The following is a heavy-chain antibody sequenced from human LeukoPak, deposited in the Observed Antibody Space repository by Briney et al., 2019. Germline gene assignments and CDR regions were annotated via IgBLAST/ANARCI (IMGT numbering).Heavy chain of an antibody. D-gene: IGHD3-16*02. CDR1: GYSLSSGYY. V-gene: IGHV4-38-2*01. CDR2: IYHSGST. J-gene: IGHJ3*02. Sequence: PSETLSLTCAVSGYSLSSGYYWGWIRQPPGKGLEWIGSIYHSGSTYYNPSLKSRVTISVDTSKNQFSLKLSSVTAADTAVYYCARTRYDAFDIWGQGTMVTVSS. CDR3: ARTRYDAFDI.